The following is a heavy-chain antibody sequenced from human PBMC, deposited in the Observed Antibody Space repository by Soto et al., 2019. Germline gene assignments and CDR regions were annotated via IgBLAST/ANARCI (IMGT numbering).Heavy chain of an antibody. CDR2: ISGSGGST. CDR3: AKDFYLQQSLLSGPY. D-gene: IGHD5-12*01. CDR1: GFTFRSYA. V-gene: IGHV3-23*01. Sequence: GGSLRLSCAASGFTFRSYAMSWVRQAPGKGLEWVSAISGSGGSTYYADSVKGRFTISRDNSKNTLYLQMNSLRAEDTAVYYCAKDFYLQQSLLSGPYWGQGTLVTVSS. J-gene: IGHJ4*02.